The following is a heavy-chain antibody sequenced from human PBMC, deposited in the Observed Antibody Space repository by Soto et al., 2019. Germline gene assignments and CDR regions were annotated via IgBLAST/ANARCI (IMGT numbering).Heavy chain of an antibody. Sequence: QVQLVQSGAEVKKPGASVKVSCKASGYTFTSYGISWVRQAPGQGLEWMGWISAYNGNTNYAQKLQGRVTMTTDTSTSTAYMELRSLRFDDTAVYYCAREDGTYSSSPYYYYYGMDVWGQGTTVTVSS. CDR1: GYTFTSYG. CDR2: ISAYNGNT. CDR3: AREDGTYSSSPYYYYYGMDV. D-gene: IGHD6-6*01. J-gene: IGHJ6*02. V-gene: IGHV1-18*01.